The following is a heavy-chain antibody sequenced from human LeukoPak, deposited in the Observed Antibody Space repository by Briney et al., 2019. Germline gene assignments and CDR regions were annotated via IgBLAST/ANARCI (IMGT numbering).Heavy chain of an antibody. CDR3: AKDLDIAVAWGY. CDR1: GFTFSSYA. CDR2: ISYDGSNK. D-gene: IGHD6-19*01. Sequence: QPGRSLRLSCAASGFTFSSYAMHWVRQAPGKGLEWVAVISYDGSNKYYADSVKGRFTISRDNSKNTLYLQMNSLRAEDTAVYYCAKDLDIAVAWGYWGQGTLVTVSS. V-gene: IGHV3-30-3*01. J-gene: IGHJ4*02.